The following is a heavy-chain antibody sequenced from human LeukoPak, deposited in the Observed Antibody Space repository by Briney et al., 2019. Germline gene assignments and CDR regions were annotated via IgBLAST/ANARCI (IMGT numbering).Heavy chain of an antibody. CDR1: GYTFTGYY. J-gene: IGHJ4*02. Sequence: VASVKVSCKTSGYTFTGYYMHWVRQAPGQGLEWMGWINPNGGGTNYAQKFQGRVTMTRDTSISTAYMELSRLRSDDTAAYYCAPTHYSSSWYYFDYWGQGTLVTVSS. CDR2: INPNGGGT. D-gene: IGHD6-13*01. V-gene: IGHV1-2*02. CDR3: APTHYSSSWYYFDY.